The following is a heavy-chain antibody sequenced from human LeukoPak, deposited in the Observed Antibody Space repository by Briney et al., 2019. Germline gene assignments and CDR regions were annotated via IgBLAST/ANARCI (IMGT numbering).Heavy chain of an antibody. D-gene: IGHD2-21*02. J-gene: IGHJ4*02. CDR2: ISSRSSYI. Sequence: GGSLRLSCAASGFTFSSYSMNWVRQAPGKGLEWVSSISSRSSYIYYADSVKGRFTISRDNAKNSLYLQMNSLRAEDTAVYYCATPGNCGGDCYSPQEFDYWGQGTLVTVSS. CDR3: ATPGNCGGDCYSPQEFDY. V-gene: IGHV3-21*01. CDR1: GFTFSSYS.